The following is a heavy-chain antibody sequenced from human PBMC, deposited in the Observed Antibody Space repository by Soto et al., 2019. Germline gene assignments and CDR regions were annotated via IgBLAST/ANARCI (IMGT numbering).Heavy chain of an antibody. Sequence: ASVKVSCKASGGTFSSYTISWVRQAPGQGLEWMGRIIPILGIANYAQKFQGRVTITADKSTSTAYMELSSLRSEDTAVYYCARAYYDSSGYYGGYYYYGMDVWGQGTTVTVSS. J-gene: IGHJ6*02. D-gene: IGHD3-22*01. CDR2: IIPILGIA. CDR1: GGTFSSYT. V-gene: IGHV1-69*02. CDR3: ARAYYDSSGYYGGYYYYGMDV.